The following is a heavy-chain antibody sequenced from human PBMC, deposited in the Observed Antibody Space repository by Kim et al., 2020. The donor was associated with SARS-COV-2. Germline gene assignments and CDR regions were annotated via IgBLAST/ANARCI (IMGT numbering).Heavy chain of an antibody. CDR3: ATVDRGMNDAFDI. V-gene: IGHV1-24*01. J-gene: IGHJ3*02. Sequence: ASAKVSCKVSGYTLTELSMHWVRQAPGKGLEWMGGFDPEDGETIYAQKFQGRVTMTEDTSTDTAYMELSSLRSEDTAVYYCATVDRGMNDAFDIWGQGTMVTVSS. CDR1: GYTLTELS. CDR2: FDPEDGET.